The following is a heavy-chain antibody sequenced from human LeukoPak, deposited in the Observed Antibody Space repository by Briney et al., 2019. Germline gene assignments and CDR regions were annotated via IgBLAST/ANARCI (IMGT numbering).Heavy chain of an antibody. CDR2: ISSSSSHI. CDR1: GFTFSSYS. D-gene: IGHD5-18*01. V-gene: IGHV3-21*01. J-gene: IGHJ4*02. Sequence: PGGSLRLSCAASGFTFSSYSMNWVRQAPGKGLEWVSTISSSSSHIYYADSVKGRFTVSRDNAKNSLYLQMNSLRAEDTAVYYFARGGGYSYGLPVDYWGQGTLVTASS. CDR3: ARGGGYSYGLPVDY.